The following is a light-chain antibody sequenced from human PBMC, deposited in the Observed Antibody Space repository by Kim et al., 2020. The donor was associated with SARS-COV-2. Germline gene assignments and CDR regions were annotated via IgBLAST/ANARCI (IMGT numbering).Light chain of an antibody. Sequence: SSELTQDPAVSVALGQTVRITCQGDSLRDYYASWYQQKPGQSPLLVIYRKNSRPSGIPDRFSGSSSGNTASLTITGAQAEDEADYYCNSRDTSGDHLVFGGGTKLTVL. CDR1: SLRDYY. J-gene: IGLJ3*02. CDR2: RKN. CDR3: NSRDTSGDHLV. V-gene: IGLV3-19*01.